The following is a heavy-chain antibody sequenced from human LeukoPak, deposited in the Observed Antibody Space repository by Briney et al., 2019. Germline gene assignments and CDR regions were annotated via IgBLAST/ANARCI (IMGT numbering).Heavy chain of an antibody. V-gene: IGHV4-59*08. J-gene: IGHJ4*02. CDR1: GGSITDYY. CDR2: IYYCGST. Sequence: SETLSLTCTVSGGSITDYYWAWIRQPPVKGLEWIGFIYYCGSTNYNPSLKTRATLSVDTSKNQFSLKLNSVTAADTAVYYCARRGFGEAMEYWGQGTLVAVSS. D-gene: IGHD3-10*01. CDR3: ARRGFGEAMEY.